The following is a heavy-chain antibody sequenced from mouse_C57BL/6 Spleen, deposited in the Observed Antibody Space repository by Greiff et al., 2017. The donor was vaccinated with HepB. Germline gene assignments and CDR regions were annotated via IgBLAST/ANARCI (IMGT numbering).Heavy chain of an antibody. D-gene: IGHD1-1*01. J-gene: IGHJ3*01. Sequence: DVKLQESGPGLVKPSQSLSLTCSVTGYSITSGYYWNWIRQFPGNKLEWMGYISYDGSNNYNPSLKNRISITRDTSKNQFFLKLNSVTTEDTATYYCARDPSDYYGSSYGFAYWGQGTLVTVSA. CDR1: GYSITSGYY. CDR2: ISYDGSN. V-gene: IGHV3-6*01. CDR3: ARDPSDYYGSSYGFAY.